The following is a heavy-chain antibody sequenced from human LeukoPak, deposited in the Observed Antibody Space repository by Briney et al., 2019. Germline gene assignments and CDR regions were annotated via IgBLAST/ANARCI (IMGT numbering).Heavy chain of an antibody. CDR1: GGSISSSSYY. CDR2: IYHSGST. J-gene: IGHJ4*02. V-gene: IGHV4-30-2*01. D-gene: IGHD3-22*01. CDR3: ARGVSSGYYFDY. Sequence: PSETLSLTCTVSGGSISSSSYYWGWIRQPPGKGLEWIGYIYHSGSTYYNPSLKSRVTISVDRSKNQFSLKLSSVTAADTAVYYCARGVSSGYYFDYWGQGTLVTVSS.